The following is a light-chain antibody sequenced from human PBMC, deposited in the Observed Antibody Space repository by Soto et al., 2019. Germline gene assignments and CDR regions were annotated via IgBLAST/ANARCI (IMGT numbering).Light chain of an antibody. Sequence: QSVLTQPPSASGTPGQRVTISCSGSGSNIGSNTVNWYQQLPGTAPKLLIYSNNQRPSGVPDRFSGSKSGTSASLAISGLQSEDEADYYCAGWDDSLNGVIFGGGTKVTVL. J-gene: IGLJ2*01. CDR1: GSNIGSNT. V-gene: IGLV1-44*01. CDR2: SNN. CDR3: AGWDDSLNGVI.